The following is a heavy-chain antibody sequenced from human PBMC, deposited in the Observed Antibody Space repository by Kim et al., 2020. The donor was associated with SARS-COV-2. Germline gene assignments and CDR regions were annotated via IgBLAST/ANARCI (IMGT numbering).Heavy chain of an antibody. V-gene: IGHV1-8*01. D-gene: IGHD2-21*02. Sequence: QQFQGRVTMTRNTSITTAYMELSSLPSEDTAVYYCAREGPGGGVCCEFDYWGQGTLVTVSS. CDR3: AREGPGGGVCCEFDY. J-gene: IGHJ4*02.